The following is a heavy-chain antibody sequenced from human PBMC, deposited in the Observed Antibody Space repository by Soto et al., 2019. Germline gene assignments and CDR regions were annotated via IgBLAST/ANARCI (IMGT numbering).Heavy chain of an antibody. Sequence: SVKVSCKASGGTFSSYAISWVRQAPGQGLEWMGGIIPIFGTANYAQKFQGRVTITADESTSTAYMELSSLRSEDTAVYYCAGSGYYGLSGYGLYYYYGMDVWGQGTTVTVSS. CDR1: GGTFSSYA. CDR3: AGSGYYGLSGYGLYYYYGMDV. J-gene: IGHJ6*02. D-gene: IGHD3-3*01. CDR2: IIPIFGTA. V-gene: IGHV1-69*13.